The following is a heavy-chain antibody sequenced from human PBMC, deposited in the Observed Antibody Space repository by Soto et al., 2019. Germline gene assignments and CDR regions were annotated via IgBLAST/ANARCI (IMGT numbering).Heavy chain of an antibody. CDR3: ARGPDYEGYFDY. J-gene: IGHJ4*02. CDR1: GGTFSNFA. Sequence: QVRLVQSGAEVKKPGSSVKVSCKASGGTFSNFANNWVRQAPGQGLEWMGGIILPFGVLHYAQKFQGRVTIAADESMTTVYMDLSGLRSEDAAVYYCARGPDYEGYFDYWGQGTLVTVSS. V-gene: IGHV1-69*12. D-gene: IGHD4-17*01. CDR2: IILPFGVL.